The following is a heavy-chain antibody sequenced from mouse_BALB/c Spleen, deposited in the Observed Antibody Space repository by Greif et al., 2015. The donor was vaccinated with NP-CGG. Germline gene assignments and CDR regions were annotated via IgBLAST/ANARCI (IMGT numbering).Heavy chain of an antibody. CDR3: ARNDGFAD. V-gene: IGHV14-3*02. CDR1: GFNIKDSY. Sequence: VQLQQPGAELVKPGASVKLSCTASGFNIKDSYMHWVKQRPEQGLEWIGRIDPANGNTKYDPKFQGKATITADTSSNTAYLQLSSLTSEDTAVYYCARNDGFADWGQGTLVTVSA. CDR2: IDPANGNT. J-gene: IGHJ3*01. D-gene: IGHD2-12*01.